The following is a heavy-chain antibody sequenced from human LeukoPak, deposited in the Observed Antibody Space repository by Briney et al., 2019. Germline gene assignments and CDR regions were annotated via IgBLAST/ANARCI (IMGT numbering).Heavy chain of an antibody. CDR3: ATISGYSSGWYMDY. J-gene: IGHJ4*02. V-gene: IGHV3-53*04. CDR2: IYSGGST. Sequence: PGRSLRLSCAASGFTVSSNYMSWVRQAPGKGLEWVSVIYSGGSTYYADSVKGRFTISRHNPKNTLYLQMNSLRAEDTAVYYCATISGYSSGWYMDYWGQGTLVTVSS. D-gene: IGHD6-19*01. CDR1: GFTVSSNY.